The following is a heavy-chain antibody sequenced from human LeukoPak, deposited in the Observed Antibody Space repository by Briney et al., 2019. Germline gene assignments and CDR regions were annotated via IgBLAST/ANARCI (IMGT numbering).Heavy chain of an antibody. Sequence: SVKVSCKASGGTFSSYAISWVRQAPGQGLEWMGGIIPIFGTANYAQKFQGRVTITTDESTSTAYMELSSLRSEDTAVYYCAVEGSSTRGGYYFDYWGQGTLVTVSS. CDR1: GGTFSSYA. V-gene: IGHV1-69*05. J-gene: IGHJ4*02. D-gene: IGHD1-26*01. CDR2: IIPIFGTA. CDR3: AVEGSSTRGGYYFDY.